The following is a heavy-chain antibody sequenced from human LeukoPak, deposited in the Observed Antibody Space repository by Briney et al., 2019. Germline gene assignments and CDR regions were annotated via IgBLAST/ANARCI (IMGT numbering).Heavy chain of an antibody. J-gene: IGHJ6*02. CDR3: AGGDPLYYYYYGMDV. V-gene: IGHV3-23*01. D-gene: IGHD6-25*01. CDR2: ISGSGGST. Sequence: GGSLRLSCAASGFTFSSYAMSWVRQAPGKGLEWVSAISGSGGSTYYADTVKGRFTISRDSSKNTLYLQMNSLRAEDTAVYYCAGGDPLYYYYYGMDVWGQGTTVTVSS. CDR1: GFTFSSYA.